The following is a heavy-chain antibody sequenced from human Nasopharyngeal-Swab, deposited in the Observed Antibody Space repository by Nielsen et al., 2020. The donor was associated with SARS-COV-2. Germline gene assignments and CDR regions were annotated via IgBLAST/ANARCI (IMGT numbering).Heavy chain of an antibody. CDR3: AREVTIFGVVIPRNWFDP. CDR2: IYTSGST. J-gene: IGHJ5*02. Sequence: SETLSLTCTVSGGSISSYYWSWIRQPAGKGLEWIGRIYTSGSTNYNPSLKSRVTMSVDTSKNQFSLELSSVTAADTAVYYCAREVTIFGVVIPRNWFDPWGQGTLVTVSS. D-gene: IGHD3-3*01. CDR1: GGSISSYY. V-gene: IGHV4-4*07.